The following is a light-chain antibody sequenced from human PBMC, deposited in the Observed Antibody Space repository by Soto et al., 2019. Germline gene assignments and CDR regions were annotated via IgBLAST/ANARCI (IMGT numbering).Light chain of an antibody. CDR2: GNN. CDR3: QSYDRSLSGSTV. V-gene: IGLV1-40*01. J-gene: IGLJ3*02. CDR1: SSNIGAGYD. Sequence: QSVLTQPPSVSGAPGQRVTISCTGSSSNIGAGYDVQWYQQLPGTAPKLLIYGNNNRPSGVPDRFSGSKSATSASLALTGLQAEDEADYYCQSYDRSLSGSTVFGGGTKLTVL.